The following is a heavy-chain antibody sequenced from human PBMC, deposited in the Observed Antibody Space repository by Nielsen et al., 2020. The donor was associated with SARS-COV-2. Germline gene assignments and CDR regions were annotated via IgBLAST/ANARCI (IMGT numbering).Heavy chain of an antibody. CDR3: ARDPVAAAGGHYYGMDV. CDR1: GLTFSSYA. D-gene: IGHD6-13*01. CDR2: ISYDGSNK. V-gene: IGHV3-30-3*01. Sequence: GGSLRLSCAASGLTFSSYAMHWVRQAPGKGLEWVAVISYDGSNKYYADSVKGRFTISRDNSKNTLYLQMNSLRAEDTAVYYCARDPVAAAGGHYYGMDVWGQGTTVTVSS. J-gene: IGHJ6*02.